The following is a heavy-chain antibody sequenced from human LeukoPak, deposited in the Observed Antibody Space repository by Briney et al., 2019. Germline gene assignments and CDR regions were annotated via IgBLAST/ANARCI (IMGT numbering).Heavy chain of an antibody. CDR3: ASLYYDFWSGYPLDY. J-gene: IGHJ4*02. V-gene: IGHV1-2*04. CDR1: GYTFTGYY. CDR2: INPNSGGT. Sequence: ASVKVSCKASGYTFTGYYMHWVRQAPGQGLEWMGWINPNSGGTNYAQKFQGWVTMTRDTSISTAYMELSRLRSDDTAVYYCASLYYDFWSGYPLDYWGQGTLVTVSS. D-gene: IGHD3-3*01.